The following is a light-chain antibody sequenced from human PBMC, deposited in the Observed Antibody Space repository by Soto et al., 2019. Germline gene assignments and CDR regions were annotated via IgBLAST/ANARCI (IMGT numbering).Light chain of an antibody. CDR1: QGLLDSDGRTH. CDR2: EVS. V-gene: IGKV2D-29*01. J-gene: IGKJ4*01. CDR3: MQSLQLNT. Sequence: DIVLTQTPLSLSVTPGQPASISCNSSQGLLDSDGRTHLYCYVQKTGQPPQALIYEVSKRSSGVPDRFSGSGSGTHFTLTMSRVQAEDAGIYYCMQSLQLNTFGGGTKVDIK.